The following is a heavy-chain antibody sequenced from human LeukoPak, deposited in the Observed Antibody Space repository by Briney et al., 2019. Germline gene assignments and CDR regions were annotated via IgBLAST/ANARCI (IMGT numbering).Heavy chain of an antibody. D-gene: IGHD6-19*01. J-gene: IGHJ4*02. CDR2: VTGSSRST. Sequence: GGSLRLSCAASGFTFSSYAMSWVRQAPGKGPEWVSTVTGSSRSTYYADSVEGRFTISRDNSKNTLSLQMSSLRAEDTAIYYCARDTPLFAYGSGWSTNSFDFWGQGTLVTVSS. CDR1: GFTFSSYA. CDR3: ARDTPLFAYGSGWSTNSFDF. V-gene: IGHV3-23*01.